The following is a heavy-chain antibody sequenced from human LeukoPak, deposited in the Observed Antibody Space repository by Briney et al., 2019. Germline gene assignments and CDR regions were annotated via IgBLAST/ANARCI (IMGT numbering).Heavy chain of an antibody. CDR1: GGTFSSYA. CDR3: ARAMSFWSGPYYYYMDV. CDR2: IIPIFGTA. Sequence: SVKVSCKASGGTFSSYAISWVLQAPGQGLEWMGGIIPIFGTANYAQKFQGRVTITSDESTSTAYMELSSLRSEDTAVYYCARAMSFWSGPYYYYMDVWGKGTTVTVSS. D-gene: IGHD3-3*01. V-gene: IGHV1-69*13. J-gene: IGHJ6*03.